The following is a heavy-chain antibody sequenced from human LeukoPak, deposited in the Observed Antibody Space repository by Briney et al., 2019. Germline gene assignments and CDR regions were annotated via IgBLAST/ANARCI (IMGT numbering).Heavy chain of an antibody. CDR1: GFTLSSYG. V-gene: IGHV3-30*03. CDR3: ARDQNWSFDY. CDR2: ISYDGSNK. Sequence: GSLRLPCAASGFTLSSYGMHWVRQAPGKGLEWVAVISYDGSNKYYADSVKGRFTISRDTAKNSLYLQMNSLRDEDTGVYYCARDQNWSFDYWGQGALVTVSS. D-gene: IGHD1-1*01. J-gene: IGHJ4*02.